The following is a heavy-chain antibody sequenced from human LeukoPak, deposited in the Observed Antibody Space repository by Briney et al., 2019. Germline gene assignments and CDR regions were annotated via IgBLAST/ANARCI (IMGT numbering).Heavy chain of an antibody. CDR1: GGSFRGYY. V-gene: IGHV4-34*01. J-gene: IGHJ4*02. D-gene: IGHD3-10*01. Sequence: SETLSLTCAVYGGSFRGYYWSWIRQPPGKGLEWIGEVERSGSTNYNPSLKSRVTISVDTSKKQFSLKLTSVTAADTAVYYCVRGYGSGSYWNYWGQGTLVTVSS. CDR3: VRGYGSGSYWNY. CDR2: VERSGST.